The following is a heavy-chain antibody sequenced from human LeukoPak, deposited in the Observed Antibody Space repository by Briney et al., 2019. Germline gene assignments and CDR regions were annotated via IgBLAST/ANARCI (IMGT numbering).Heavy chain of an antibody. D-gene: IGHD6-19*01. V-gene: IGHV3-21*01. J-gene: IGHJ6*03. CDR2: ISSSSSYI. CDR3: ARDGRESSGWYYPGYYYYYYMDV. Sequence: PGGSLRLSCAASGFTFSSYSMNWVRQAPGKGLEWVSSISSSSSYIYYADSVKGRFTISRDNAKNSLYLQMNSLRAEDTAVYYCARDGRESSGWYYPGYYYYYYMDVWGKGTTVTVSS. CDR1: GFTFSSYS.